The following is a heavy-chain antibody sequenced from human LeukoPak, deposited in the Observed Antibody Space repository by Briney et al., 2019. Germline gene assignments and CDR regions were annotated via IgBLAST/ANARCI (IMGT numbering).Heavy chain of an antibody. CDR1: GGSISSHY. Sequence: SETLSLTCTVSGGSISSHYWSWIRQPPGKGPEWIGYIYYSGSTNYYPSLKSRVTISVDTSKNQFSLKLSSVTAADTAVYYCARMSQLLHRGSFDYWGQGTLVTVSS. J-gene: IGHJ4*02. CDR2: IYYSGST. CDR3: ARMSQLLHRGSFDY. D-gene: IGHD2-2*01. V-gene: IGHV4-59*11.